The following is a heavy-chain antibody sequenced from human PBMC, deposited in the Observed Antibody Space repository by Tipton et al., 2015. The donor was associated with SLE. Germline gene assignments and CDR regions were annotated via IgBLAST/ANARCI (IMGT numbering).Heavy chain of an antibody. J-gene: IGHJ5*02. CDR2: ITNSGNT. Sequence: TLSLTCTVSNYSITSVYYCDWIRQPPGKGPEWLGRITNSGNTYYTPSFQSRVTMSVDTSKNHFSLKLSSVTAADTAVYYCARHDTNYGRNWFDPWGQGTLVTVSS. V-gene: IGHV4-38-2*02. CDR1: NYSITSVYY. CDR3: ARHDTNYGRNWFDP. D-gene: IGHD2-8*01.